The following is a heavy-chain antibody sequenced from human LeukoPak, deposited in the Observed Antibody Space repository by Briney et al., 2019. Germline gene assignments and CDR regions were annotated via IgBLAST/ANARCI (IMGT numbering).Heavy chain of an antibody. CDR3: TRRVPAAPGYFDY. CDR1: GYTFTSYA. CDR2: INAGNGNT. J-gene: IGHJ4*02. Sequence: ASVKVSCKASGYTFTSYAMHWGRQAPGQRLEWMGWINAGNGNTKYSQKFQGRVTITRDTSASTAYMELSSLRSADTAVYYCTRRVPAAPGYFDYWGQGTLVTVSS. D-gene: IGHD2-2*01. V-gene: IGHV1-3*01.